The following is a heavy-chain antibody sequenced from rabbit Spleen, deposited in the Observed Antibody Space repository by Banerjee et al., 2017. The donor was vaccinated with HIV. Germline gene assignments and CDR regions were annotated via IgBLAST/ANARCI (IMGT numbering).Heavy chain of an antibody. J-gene: IGHJ4*01. V-gene: IGHV1S40*01. D-gene: IGHD6-1*01. Sequence: QSLEESGGDLVKPGASLTLTCTASGFSFSSSDYMCWVRQAPGKGLEWISCIAGSSCDFTYSATLAKGRFTCSKSSSTTVTLQMTSLTVADTATYFCARVGGVNVYGYASLWGPGTLVTVS. CDR2: IAGSSCDFT. CDR1: GFSFSSSDY. CDR3: ARVGGVNVYGYASL.